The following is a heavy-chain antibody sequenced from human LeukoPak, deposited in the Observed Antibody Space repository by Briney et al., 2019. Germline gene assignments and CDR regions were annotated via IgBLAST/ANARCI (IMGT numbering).Heavy chain of an antibody. CDR3: GYDSRGSAFDI. CDR2: INHSGST. V-gene: IGHV4-34*01. CDR1: GGSFSGYY. D-gene: IGHD3-22*01. Sequence: PSETLSLTCAVYGGSFSGYYWSWIRQPPGKGLEWIGEINHSGSTNYNPSLKSRVTISVDTSKNQFSLKLSSVTAADTAVYYCGYDSRGSAFDIWGQGTMVTVSS. J-gene: IGHJ3*02.